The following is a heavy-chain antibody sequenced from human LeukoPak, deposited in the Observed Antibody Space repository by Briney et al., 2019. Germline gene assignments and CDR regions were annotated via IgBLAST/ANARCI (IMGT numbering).Heavy chain of an antibody. V-gene: IGHV4-39*07. CDR2: IYYSGST. CDR3: ARDGSSSSYFDY. Sequence: SETLSLTCTVSGGSISSSSYYWGWIRQPPGKGLGWIGSIYYSGSTYYNPSLKSRVTISVDTSKNQFSLKLSSVTAADTAVYYCARDGSSSSYFDYWGQGTLVTVSS. CDR1: GGSISSSSYY. J-gene: IGHJ4*02. D-gene: IGHD6-6*01.